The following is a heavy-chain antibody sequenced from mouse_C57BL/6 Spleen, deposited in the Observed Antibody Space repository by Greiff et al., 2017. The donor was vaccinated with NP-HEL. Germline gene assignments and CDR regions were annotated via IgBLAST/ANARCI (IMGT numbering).Heavy chain of an antibody. CDR1: GYTFTSYW. V-gene: IGHV1-53*01. CDR2: INPSNGGT. CDR3: ARSGGYDPYYAMDD. D-gene: IGHD2-2*01. Sequence: VQLQQPGTELVKPGASVKLSCKASGYTFTSYWMHWVKQRPGQGLEWIGNINPSNGGTNYNEKFKSKATLTVDKSSSTAYMQLRSLTSEDSAVYYGARSGGYDPYYAMDDWGQGTSVTVSS. J-gene: IGHJ4*01.